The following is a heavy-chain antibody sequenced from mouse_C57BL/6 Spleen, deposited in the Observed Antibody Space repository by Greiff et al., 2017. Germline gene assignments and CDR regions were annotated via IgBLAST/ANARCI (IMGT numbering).Heavy chain of an antibody. V-gene: IGHV5-9-1*02. CDR3: TREHGSRLPYAMDY. D-gene: IGHD1-1*01. CDR2: ISSGGDYI. Sequence: EVKVVESGEGLVKPGGSLKLSCAASGFTFSSYAMSWVRQTPEKRLEWVAYISSGGDYIYYADTVKGRFTISRDNARNTLYLQMSSLKSEDTAMYYCTREHGSRLPYAMDYWGQGTTLTVSS. CDR1: GFTFSSYA. J-gene: IGHJ2*01.